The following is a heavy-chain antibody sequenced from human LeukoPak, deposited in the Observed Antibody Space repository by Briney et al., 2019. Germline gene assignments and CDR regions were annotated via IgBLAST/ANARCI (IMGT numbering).Heavy chain of an antibody. Sequence: ASVKVSCKASGYTFFSYNINWVRQAPGQGLEWMGWISAYNGNTNYAQKLQGRVTMTTDTSTGTAYMELRSLRSDDTAVYYCARRPRWNSSGWYGGNYWGQGTLVTVSS. CDR1: GYTFFSYN. D-gene: IGHD6-19*01. V-gene: IGHV1-18*01. CDR2: ISAYNGNT. J-gene: IGHJ4*02. CDR3: ARRPRWNSSGWYGGNY.